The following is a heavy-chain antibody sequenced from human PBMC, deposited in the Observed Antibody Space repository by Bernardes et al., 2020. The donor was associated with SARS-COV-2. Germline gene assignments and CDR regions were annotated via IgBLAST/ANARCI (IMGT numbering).Heavy chain of an antibody. D-gene: IGHD3-10*01. Sequence: SETLSLTCAVYGGSFSGYYWSWIRQPPGKGMEWIGEINHSGSTNYNPSLKSRVTISLDTSKNQFSLKLRSVTAADTAVYHCAREGLRFGELSSGWFDPWGQGTLVTVSS. V-gene: IGHV4-34*01. CDR2: INHSGST. CDR3: AREGLRFGELSSGWFDP. CDR1: GGSFSGYY. J-gene: IGHJ5*02.